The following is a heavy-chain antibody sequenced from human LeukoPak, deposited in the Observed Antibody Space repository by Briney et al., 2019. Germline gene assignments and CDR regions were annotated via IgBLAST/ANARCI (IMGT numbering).Heavy chain of an antibody. CDR3: ARVLGSSRSGWFDP. CDR1: GFTFSSYG. D-gene: IGHD6-13*01. V-gene: IGHV3-30*03. CDR2: ISYDGSNK. J-gene: IGHJ5*02. Sequence: PGGSLRLSCAASGFTFSSYGMHWVRQAPGKGLEWVAVISYDGSNKYYADSVKGRFTISRDNSKNTLYLQMNNLRAEDTAVYYCARVLGSSRSGWFDPWGQGTLVIVSS.